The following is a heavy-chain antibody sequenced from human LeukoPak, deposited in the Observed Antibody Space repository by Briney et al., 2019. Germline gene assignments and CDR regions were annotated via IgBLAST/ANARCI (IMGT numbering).Heavy chain of an antibody. Sequence: SETLSLTCAVYGGSISSYYWSWIRQPAGKGLEWIGRIYTSGSTNYNASLKSRVSMSVDTSKNQFSLKLSSVTAADTAVFYCARENSGSYREFDYWGQGTLVTVSS. D-gene: IGHD1-26*01. CDR1: GGSISSYY. CDR2: IYTSGST. CDR3: ARENSGSYREFDY. V-gene: IGHV4-4*07. J-gene: IGHJ4*02.